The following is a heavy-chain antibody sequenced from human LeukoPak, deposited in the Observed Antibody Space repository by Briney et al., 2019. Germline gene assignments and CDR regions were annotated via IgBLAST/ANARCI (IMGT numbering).Heavy chain of an antibody. V-gene: IGHV4-59*08. CDR1: GGSISHYY. CDR3: ARLNPARHGYMRSSSDA. CDR2: IYYIGIT. D-gene: IGHD5-24*01. J-gene: IGHJ4*02. Sequence: LGTLSLTRICPGGSISHYYWCCIGQPPWKGLEWIGFIYYIGITNADPPLKSRVSISLDPSTNKTSRKLSSVTGADTALYYRARLNPARHGYMRSSSDAWGQGTLV.